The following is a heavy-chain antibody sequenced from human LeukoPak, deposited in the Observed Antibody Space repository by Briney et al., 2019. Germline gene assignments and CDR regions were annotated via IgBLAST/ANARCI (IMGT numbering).Heavy chain of an antibody. D-gene: IGHD5-18*01. CDR3: AKDRTGYSYGYFLSP. Sequence: GGSLRLSCAASGLTFSSHWMHWVRQAPGKGLEWVSTITDSVSGGSTYYADSVKGRFTISRDNSKNTLYLQMSSLRAEDTAVYFCAKDRTGYSYGYFLSPWGQGTLVTVSS. CDR1: GLTFSSHW. J-gene: IGHJ5*02. V-gene: IGHV3-23*01. CDR2: ITDSVSGGST.